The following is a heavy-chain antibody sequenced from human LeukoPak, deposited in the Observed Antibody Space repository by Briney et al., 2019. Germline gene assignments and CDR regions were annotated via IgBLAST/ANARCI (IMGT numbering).Heavy chain of an antibody. CDR1: GGSISGYY. CDR3: AGSSSWRTYFDY. D-gene: IGHD6-13*01. J-gene: IGHJ4*02. V-gene: IGHV4-59*08. CDR2: IYYSGST. Sequence: SETLSLTCTVSGGSISGYYWSWIRQPPGKGLEWIGYIYYSGSTNYNPSLKSRVTISVDTSKNQFSLKLSSVTAADTAVYYCAGSSSWRTYFDYWGQGTLVTVSS.